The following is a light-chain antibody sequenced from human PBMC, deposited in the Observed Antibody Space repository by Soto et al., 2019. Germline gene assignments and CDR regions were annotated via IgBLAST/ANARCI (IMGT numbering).Light chain of an antibody. CDR3: SSYSGSTTRVV. CDR1: SSDVGSYNF. Sequence: QSVLTQPASVSGSPGQSITISCTGTSSDVGSYNFVSWYQQHPGKAPKLMIYDVNNRPSGVSNRFSGSKSGNTASLTIPGLQAEDEADYYCSSYSGSTTRVVFGGGTKLTVL. CDR2: DVN. J-gene: IGLJ2*01. V-gene: IGLV2-14*03.